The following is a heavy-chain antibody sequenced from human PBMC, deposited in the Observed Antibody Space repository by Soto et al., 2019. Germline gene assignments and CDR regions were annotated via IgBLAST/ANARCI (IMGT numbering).Heavy chain of an antibody. D-gene: IGHD6-13*01. CDR3: ARGLGSSSWYVY. CDR1: GYTFTSYD. CDR2: VNPNSGNT. V-gene: IGHV1-8*01. J-gene: IGHJ4*02. Sequence: QVQLVQSGTEVTKPGASVKVSCKASGYTFTSYDINWVRQATGQGLEYMGWVNPNSGNTGSAQKFQGRXXMXRXSSISTAYMELSSLTSEDTAVYYCARGLGSSSWYVYWGQGTLVTVSS.